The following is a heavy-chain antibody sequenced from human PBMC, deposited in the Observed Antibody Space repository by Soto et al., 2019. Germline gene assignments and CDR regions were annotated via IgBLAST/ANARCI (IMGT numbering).Heavy chain of an antibody. J-gene: IGHJ5*02. Sequence: PGESLKISCRTSGYRFTSYRIAWVRQMPGKGLEWMGIIFPSDSDTRYSPSFQGQVTISADRSTSTVFLQWASLKASDTAVYFCSRTHKSGYFNWFDPWGQDTLVTVSS. CDR2: IFPSDSDT. CDR3: SRTHKSGYFNWFDP. CDR1: GYRFTSYR. D-gene: IGHD3-22*01. V-gene: IGHV5-51*01.